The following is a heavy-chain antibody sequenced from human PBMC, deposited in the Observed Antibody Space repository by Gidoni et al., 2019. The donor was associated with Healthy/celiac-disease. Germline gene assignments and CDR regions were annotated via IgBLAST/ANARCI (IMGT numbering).Heavy chain of an antibody. V-gene: IGHV4-34*01. CDR3: ARRRGPTLSPPGGPFDY. CDR1: GGSFSVYY. D-gene: IGHD3-16*01. CDR2: INHSGST. Sequence: QVQLHQWGAGLLKPSDTLSLTCAVYGGSFSVYYWSWIRQPQGKGLEWIGEINHSGSTNYNPYLKSRVTISVDTSKNQFSLKLSSVTAADTAVYYCARRRGPTLSPPGGPFDYWGRGTLVTVSS. J-gene: IGHJ4*02.